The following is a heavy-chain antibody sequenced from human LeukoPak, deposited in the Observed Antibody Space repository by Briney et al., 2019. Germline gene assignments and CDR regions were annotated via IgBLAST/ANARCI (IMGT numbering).Heavy chain of an antibody. Sequence: PGGSLRLSCAASGFTFSSYDMHWVRQATGKGLEWVSAIGTAGDTYYPGSVKGRFTISRENAKNSLYLQVNSLRAGDTAVYYCARAVGFGEFWFDPWGQGTLVTVSS. CDR1: GFTFSSYD. D-gene: IGHD3-10*01. V-gene: IGHV3-13*01. J-gene: IGHJ5*02. CDR3: ARAVGFGEFWFDP. CDR2: IGTAGDT.